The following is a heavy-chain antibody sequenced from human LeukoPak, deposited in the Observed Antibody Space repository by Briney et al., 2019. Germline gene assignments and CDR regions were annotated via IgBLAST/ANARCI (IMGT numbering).Heavy chain of an antibody. J-gene: IGHJ4*02. Sequence: LSLTCAVSGYSISSGYYWGWIRQPPGKGLEWVAVISYDGSNKYYADSVKGRFTISRDNSKSTLYLQMNSLRAEDTAVYYCAKNYDFWSGYTDYWGQGTLVTVSS. V-gene: IGHV3-30*18. CDR3: AKNYDFWSGYTDY. CDR1: GYSISSGYY. D-gene: IGHD3-3*01. CDR2: ISYDGSNK.